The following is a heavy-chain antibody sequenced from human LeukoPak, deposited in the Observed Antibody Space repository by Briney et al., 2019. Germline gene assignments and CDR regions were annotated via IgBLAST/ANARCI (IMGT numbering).Heavy chain of an antibody. CDR2: ITVSGET. D-gene: IGHD1-1*01. V-gene: IGHV3-23*01. Sequence: PGGSLRLSCAASGFTFSSYSMNWVRQAPGKGLEWVSAITVSGETYYADSVKGRFTISRDTSKNTLYFQMNSLRAEDTAVYYCAKGRAGGWNGGDYWGQGTLVTVSS. J-gene: IGHJ4*02. CDR3: AKGRAGGWNGGDY. CDR1: GFTFSSYS.